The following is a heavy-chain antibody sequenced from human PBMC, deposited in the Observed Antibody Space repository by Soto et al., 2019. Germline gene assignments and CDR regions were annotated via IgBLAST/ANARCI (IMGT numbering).Heavy chain of an antibody. CDR2: IKQDGSEK. V-gene: IGHV3-7*01. CDR1: GFTFSSYW. J-gene: IGHJ6*03. D-gene: IGHD4-17*01. CDR3: AREATRGDYGFMDV. Sequence: GGSLRLSCAASGFTFSSYWMSWVRQAPGKGLEWVANIKQDGSEKYYVDSVKGRFTNSRDNAKNSLYLQMNSLRAEDTAVYYCAREATRGDYGFMDVWGKGTTVTVSS.